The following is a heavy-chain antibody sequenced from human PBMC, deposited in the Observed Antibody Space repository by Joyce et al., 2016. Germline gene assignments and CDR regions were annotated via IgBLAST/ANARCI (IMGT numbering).Heavy chain of an antibody. J-gene: IGHJ3*02. CDR1: GYSFTNYW. CDR2: IYPADSDT. V-gene: IGHV5-51*01. Sequence: EVQLVQSGAEVKKPGESLKISCKGSGYSFTNYWIGWVRQMPGKGLEWMGIIYPADSDTRYSPSFQGQVTISADKSISTAFLQWSSLKASDTAMYYCARLLSGWEANDDAFDIWGQGTMVTVSS. CDR3: ARLLSGWEANDDAFDI. D-gene: IGHD1-26*01.